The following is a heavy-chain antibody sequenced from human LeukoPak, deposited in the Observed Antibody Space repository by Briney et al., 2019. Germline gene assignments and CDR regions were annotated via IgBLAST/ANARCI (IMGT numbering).Heavy chain of an antibody. CDR1: GFPFSSYA. J-gene: IGHJ4*02. Sequence: GGSLRPPCGAPGFPFSSYAMSWVRQAPGKGLEWGSAIRGGGGSTYYEGSVKGRFTISRDNSRNTLYLQMSSLRAGDTAVYYCANSSYYDSSGYYREYYFAYWGQGTLVTVSS. D-gene: IGHD3-22*01. CDR2: IRGGGGST. V-gene: IGHV3-23*01. CDR3: ANSSYYDSSGYYREYYFAY.